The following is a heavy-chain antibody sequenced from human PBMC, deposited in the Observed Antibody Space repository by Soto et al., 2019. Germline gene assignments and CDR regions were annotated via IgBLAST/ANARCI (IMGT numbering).Heavy chain of an antibody. J-gene: IGHJ4*02. V-gene: IGHV4-39*02. D-gene: IGHD1-26*01. CDR2: VYYSGSA. CDR3: ARRPKRGSYSWCFDY. Sequence: QLQLQESGPGLVKPSETLSLTCTVSGGSISSNAYYWGWIRQPPGKGLEWIGSVYYSGSANYNPSLKSRLTMSVDTSKNHFSLKLISVTAADAAVYYCARRPKRGSYSWCFDYWGQGTLVTVSS. CDR1: GGSISSNAYY.